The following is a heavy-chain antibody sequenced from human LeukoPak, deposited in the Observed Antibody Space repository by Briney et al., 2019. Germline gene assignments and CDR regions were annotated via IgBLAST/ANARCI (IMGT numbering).Heavy chain of an antibody. D-gene: IGHD1/OR15-1a*01. CDR1: GYTFTSYY. Sequence: EASVKVSCKASGYTFTSYYMHWVRQAPGQGLEWMGWISAYNGNTNYAQKLQGRVTVTTDTSTSTAYMELRSLRSDDTAVYYCARDPASGTTYYYYMDVWGKGTTVTVSS. J-gene: IGHJ6*03. CDR3: ARDPASGTTYYYYMDV. V-gene: IGHV1-18*04. CDR2: ISAYNGNT.